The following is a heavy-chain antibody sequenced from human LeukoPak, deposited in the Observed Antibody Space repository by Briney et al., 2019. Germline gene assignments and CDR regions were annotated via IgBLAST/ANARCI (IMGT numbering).Heavy chain of an antibody. CDR3: AILRGAYCGGDCYPGAFDI. CDR2: IYYSGST. J-gene: IGHJ3*02. V-gene: IGHV4-59*01. D-gene: IGHD2-21*02. Sequence: SETLSLTCTVSGGSISSYYWSWIRQPPGKGLEWIGYIYYSGSTNCNPSLKSRVTISVDTSKNQFSLKLSSVTAADTAVYYCAILRGAYCGGDCYPGAFDIWGQGTMVTVSS. CDR1: GGSISSYY.